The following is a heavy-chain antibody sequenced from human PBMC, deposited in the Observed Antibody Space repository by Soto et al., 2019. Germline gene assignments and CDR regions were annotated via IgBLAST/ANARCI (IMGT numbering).Heavy chain of an antibody. CDR2: IRSKAYGGTT. J-gene: IGHJ4*02. V-gene: IGHV3-49*03. Sequence: GGSLRLSCTASGFTFGDYAMSWFRQAPGKGLEWVGFIRSKAYGGTTEYAASVKGRFTISRDDSKSIAYLQMNSLKTEDTAVYYCTRARNYDYIWGSRFGLGGYWGQGTLVTVSS. CDR3: TRARNYDYIWGSRFGLGGY. CDR1: GFTFGDYA. D-gene: IGHD3-16*01.